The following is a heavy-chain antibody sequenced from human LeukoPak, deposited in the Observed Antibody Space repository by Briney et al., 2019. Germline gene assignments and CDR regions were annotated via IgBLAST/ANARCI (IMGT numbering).Heavy chain of an antibody. Sequence: SETLSLTCTVSGGSISSYYWSWIRQPPGKGLEWIWYIYYSGSTNYNPSLKSRVTISVDTSKNQFSLKLSSVTAADTAVYYCAGRQGYCSSTSCSKWFDPWGQGTLVVVSS. V-gene: IGHV4-59*01. CDR3: AGRQGYCSSTSCSKWFDP. CDR2: IYYSGST. CDR1: GGSISSYY. D-gene: IGHD2-2*01. J-gene: IGHJ5*02.